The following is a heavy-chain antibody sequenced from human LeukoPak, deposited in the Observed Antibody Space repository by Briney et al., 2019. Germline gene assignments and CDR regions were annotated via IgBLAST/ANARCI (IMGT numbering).Heavy chain of an antibody. CDR3: VRGSPGYSSSWHAY. D-gene: IGHD6-13*01. CDR1: GFMLSSTW. Sequence: PGGSLRLSCAASGFMLSSTWMHWVRQAPGKGLVWVSRINSDATSTSYADSVRGRFTISRDDAKNTMYLQMNSLRAEVTAMYYCVRGSPGYSSSWHAYWGQGTLVTVSS. V-gene: IGHV3-74*01. CDR2: INSDATST. J-gene: IGHJ4*02.